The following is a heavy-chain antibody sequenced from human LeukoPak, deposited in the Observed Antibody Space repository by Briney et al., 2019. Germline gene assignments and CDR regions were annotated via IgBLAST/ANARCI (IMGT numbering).Heavy chain of an antibody. D-gene: IGHD3-3*01. CDR2: ISAYNGNT. Sequence: ASVNVSCKASGYTFTSYGISWVRQAPGQGLEWMGWISAYNGNTNYAQKLQGRVTMTTDTSTSTAYMELRSLRSDDTAVYYCARDRPPYYDFWSGYVPRYYYYGMDVWGQGTTVTVSS. CDR3: ARDRPPYYDFWSGYVPRYYYYGMDV. V-gene: IGHV1-18*01. CDR1: GYTFTSYG. J-gene: IGHJ6*02.